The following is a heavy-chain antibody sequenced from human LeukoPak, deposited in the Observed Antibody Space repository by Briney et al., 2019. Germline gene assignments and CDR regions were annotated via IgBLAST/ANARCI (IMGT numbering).Heavy chain of an antibody. J-gene: IGHJ6*04. D-gene: IGHD3-10*02. Sequence: GGSLRLSCAASGFTFSSYEMNWVRQAPGKGLERVSYISSSGSTIYYADSVKGRFTISRDNAKNSLYLQMNSLRAEDTAVYYCAELGITMIGGVWGKGTTVTVSS. CDR3: AELGITMIGGV. CDR1: GFTFSSYE. CDR2: ISSSGSTI. V-gene: IGHV3-48*03.